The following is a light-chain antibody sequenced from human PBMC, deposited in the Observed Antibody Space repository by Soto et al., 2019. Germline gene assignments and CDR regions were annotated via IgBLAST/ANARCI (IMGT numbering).Light chain of an antibody. Sequence: QSALTQPASVSGSPGQSITISCTGTTSDVGAYNYVSWYQQHPGKAPKLMIYEVSNRPSGVSNRFSGSKSGNTASLTISGLQAEDEADYYCSSYTGSSTVVFGGGTKRPS. CDR3: SSYTGSSTVV. CDR2: EVS. V-gene: IGLV2-14*01. J-gene: IGLJ2*01. CDR1: TSDVGAYNY.